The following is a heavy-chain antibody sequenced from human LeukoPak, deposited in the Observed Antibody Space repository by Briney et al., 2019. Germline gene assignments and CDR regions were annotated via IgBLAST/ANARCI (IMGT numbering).Heavy chain of an antibody. Sequence: PSETLSLTCTVSGGSISSSSYYWGWIRQPPGKGLEWIGSIYYSGSTYYNPSLKSRVTISVDTSKNQFSLKLSSVTAADTAVYYCARGPRICSSTSCYYHYYYYMDVWGKGTTVTVSS. CDR2: IYYSGST. J-gene: IGHJ6*03. CDR3: ARGPRICSSTSCYYHYYYYMDV. D-gene: IGHD2-2*01. CDR1: GGSISSSSYY. V-gene: IGHV4-39*07.